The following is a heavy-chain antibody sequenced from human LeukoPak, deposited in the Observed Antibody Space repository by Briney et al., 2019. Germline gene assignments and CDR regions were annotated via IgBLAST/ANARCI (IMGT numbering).Heavy chain of an antibody. D-gene: IGHD2-8*01. CDR2: ISDTCATT. CDR1: GFTFSSYA. CDR3: AKDTSIGRYCTNGVCSPFDY. V-gene: IGHV3-23*01. Sequence: GGSLRLSCAGSGFTFSSYAMSWVRQAPGKGLEWVSAISDTCATTYDADSVKGRFTISRGNSRSKLYLHMNSLRAEDTALYYCAKDTSIGRYCTNGVCSPFDYWGQGTLVTVSS. J-gene: IGHJ4*02.